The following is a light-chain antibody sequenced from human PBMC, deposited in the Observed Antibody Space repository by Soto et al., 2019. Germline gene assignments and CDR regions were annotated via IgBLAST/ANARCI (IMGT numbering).Light chain of an antibody. CDR1: QSVLYSSNNKNY. V-gene: IGKV4-1*01. Sequence: DIVMTQSPDSLAVSLGERATINCKSSQSVLYSSNNKNYLAWYQQKPGQPPKLLIYWASIRESGVPDRLSGSGSGTDFTLTISSLQAEDVAVYYCQQHYSNPLTFGQGTKVEIK. CDR3: QQHYSNPLT. J-gene: IGKJ1*01. CDR2: WAS.